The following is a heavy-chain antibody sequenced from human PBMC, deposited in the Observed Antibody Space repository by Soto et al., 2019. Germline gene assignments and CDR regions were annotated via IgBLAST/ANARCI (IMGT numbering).Heavy chain of an antibody. CDR2: IIPIFGTA. Sequence: SVKVSCKASGCTFSSYAISWVRQAPGQGLEWMGGIIPIFGTANYAQKFQGRVTITADKSTSTAYMELSSLRSEDTAVYYCAAGTEKYCGAACPMGYWGQGTLVTVSS. CDR3: AAGTEKYCGAACPMGY. V-gene: IGHV1-69*06. D-gene: IGHD2-21*02. CDR1: GCTFSSYA. J-gene: IGHJ4*02.